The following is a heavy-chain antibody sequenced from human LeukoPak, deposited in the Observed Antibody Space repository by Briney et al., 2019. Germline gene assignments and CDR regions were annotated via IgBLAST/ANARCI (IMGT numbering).Heavy chain of an antibody. Sequence: GGSLRLSCAASGFTVSSNYMSWVRQAPGKGLEWVSVIYSGGSTYYADSVKGRFTISRDNSKNTLYLQMNSLRAEDTAVYYCARDYGDYDAALDYWGQGTLVTVSS. CDR2: IYSGGST. V-gene: IGHV3-53*01. CDR3: ARDYGDYDAALDY. CDR1: GFTVSSNY. J-gene: IGHJ4*02. D-gene: IGHD4-17*01.